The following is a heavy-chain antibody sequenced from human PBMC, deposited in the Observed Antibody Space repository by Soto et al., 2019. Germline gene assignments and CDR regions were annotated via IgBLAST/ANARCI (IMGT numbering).Heavy chain of an antibody. D-gene: IGHD3-22*01. CDR3: ARDISGYHPPGFDY. J-gene: IGHJ4*02. V-gene: IGHV1-3*04. CDR1: GYTFTNYA. CDR2: MNTGNGNP. Sequence: QVHLVQSRAEVKKPGASVKVSCKASGYTFTNYAIHWVRQAPGQRLEWMGWMNTGNGNPKYSQRFQGRVTITMDTSATTAYMELSSLTNEDTAVYYCARDISGYHPPGFDYWGQGTLVTVSS.